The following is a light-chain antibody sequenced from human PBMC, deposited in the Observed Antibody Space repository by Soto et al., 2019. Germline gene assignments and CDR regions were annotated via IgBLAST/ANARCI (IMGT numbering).Light chain of an antibody. J-gene: IGLJ3*02. V-gene: IGLV4-69*01. CDR1: SGHSSYA. CDR2: LNSDGSH. CDR3: QTWGTGIHRV. Sequence: QLVLTQSPSASASLGASVKLTCTLSSGHSSYAIAWHQQQPEKGPRYLMKLNSDGSHSKGDGIPDRFSGSSSGAERYLTISSLQSEDEADYYCQTWGTGIHRVFGVGTKLTVL.